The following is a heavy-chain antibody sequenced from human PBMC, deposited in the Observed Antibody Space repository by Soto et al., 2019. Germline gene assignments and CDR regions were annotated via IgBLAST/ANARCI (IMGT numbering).Heavy chain of an antibody. CDR3: ARREIGSGWPAYYYYGMDV. Sequence: QVQLVQSGAEVKKPGSSVKVSCKASRGTFSSYAISWVRQAPGQGLEWMGGIIPIFGTANYAQKFQGRVKITADESTSTAYMELSSLRSEDTAVYYCARREIGSGWPAYYYYGMDVWGQGTTVTVSS. D-gene: IGHD6-25*01. CDR2: IIPIFGTA. CDR1: RGTFSSYA. J-gene: IGHJ6*02. V-gene: IGHV1-69*01.